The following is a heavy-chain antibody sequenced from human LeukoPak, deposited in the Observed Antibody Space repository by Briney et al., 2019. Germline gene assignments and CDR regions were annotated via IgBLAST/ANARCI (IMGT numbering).Heavy chain of an antibody. V-gene: IGHV1-69*13. CDR1: GNTFSSYT. CDR2: IIPIFGPA. Sequence: ASVKVSCKTSGNTFSSYTLNWVRQAPGQGLEWMGGIIPIFGPANYAPKFQGRVTITADESTNTAYMELSSLRSEDTAVYYCARDLREATAMANYFDYWGQGTLVTVSS. J-gene: IGHJ4*02. CDR3: ARDLREATAMANYFDY. D-gene: IGHD5-18*01.